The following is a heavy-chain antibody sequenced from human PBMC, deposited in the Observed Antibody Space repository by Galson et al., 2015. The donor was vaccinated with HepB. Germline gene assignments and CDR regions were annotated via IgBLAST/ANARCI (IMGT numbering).Heavy chain of an antibody. CDR2: ISAYNGNT. CDR1: GYTFTSYG. Sequence: SVKVSCKASGYTFTSYGISWVRQAPGQGLEWMGWISAYNGNTNYAQKLQGRVTMTTDTSTSTAYMELRSLRSDDTAVYYCARDVKDIVVVPAAISDAFDIWGQGTMVTVSS. J-gene: IGHJ3*02. CDR3: ARDVKDIVVVPAAISDAFDI. V-gene: IGHV1-18*01. D-gene: IGHD2-2*02.